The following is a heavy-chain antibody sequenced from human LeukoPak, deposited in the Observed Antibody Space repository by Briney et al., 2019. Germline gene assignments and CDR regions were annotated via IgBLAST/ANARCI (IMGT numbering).Heavy chain of an antibody. CDR1: GGSFSGYY. J-gene: IGHJ4*02. D-gene: IGHD6-19*01. CDR3: ARFRSSGWYGGNYFDY. CDR2: INHSGST. V-gene: IGHV4-34*01. Sequence: SETLSLTCTVSGGSFSGYYWSWIRQPPGKGLEWIGEINHSGSTNYNPSLKSRVTISVDTSKNQFSLKLSFVTAADTAVYYCARFRSSGWYGGNYFDYWGQGTLVTVSS.